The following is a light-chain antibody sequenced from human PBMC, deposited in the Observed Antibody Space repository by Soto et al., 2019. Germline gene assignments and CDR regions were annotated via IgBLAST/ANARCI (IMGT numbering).Light chain of an antibody. CDR1: QSVSSSY. J-gene: IGKJ4*01. Sequence: EIVLTQSPGTLSLSPGERATLSCRASQSVSSSYLAWYQQKPGQAPRLLFFDASTRATGIPARFSCSGSGTDFTLTVSSLEPEDFATYYCQQRNSWPLTFGGGTKVDIK. CDR3: QQRNSWPLT. CDR2: DAS. V-gene: IGKV3D-20*02.